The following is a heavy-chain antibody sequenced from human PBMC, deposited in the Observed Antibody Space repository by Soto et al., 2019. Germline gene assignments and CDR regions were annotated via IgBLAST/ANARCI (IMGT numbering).Heavy chain of an antibody. CDR3: ARVETTVTKPLDY. Sequence: SETLSLTCTVSGGSITSGSYYWGWIRQPPGKGLEWIGSIYYSGSTNYNPSLKSRVTISVDTSKNQFSLKLSSVTAADTAVYYCARVETTVTKPLDYWGQGTLVTVSS. CDR1: GGSITSGSYY. J-gene: IGHJ4*02. CDR2: IYYSGST. V-gene: IGHV4-39*07. D-gene: IGHD4-17*01.